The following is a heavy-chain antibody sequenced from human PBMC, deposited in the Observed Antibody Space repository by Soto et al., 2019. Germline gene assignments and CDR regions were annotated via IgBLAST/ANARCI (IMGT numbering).Heavy chain of an antibody. CDR1: GGSMDTNW. D-gene: IGHD3-10*01. V-gene: IGHV4-4*02. J-gene: IGHJ4*02. CDR3: ARHYASGNYYSPVDY. Sequence: PSETLSLTCAVSGGSMDTNWWSWVRQPPGKGLEWIGEIWHSGTTNYNPSLKSRGTISLDKSKNQFSLRLNFVTAADTAVYYCARHYASGNYYSPVDYWGQGALVTVS. CDR2: IWHSGTT.